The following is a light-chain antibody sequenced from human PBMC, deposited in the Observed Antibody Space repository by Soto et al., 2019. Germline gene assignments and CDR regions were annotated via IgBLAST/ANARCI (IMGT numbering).Light chain of an antibody. CDR1: QTISSW. CDR3: QHYNSYSEA. Sequence: DIQMTQSPSTLSGSVGDRVTITCRASQTISSWLAWYQQKPGKAPKLLIYKASTLKSGVPSRFSGSGSGTEFTLNISSLQPDDFATYYCQHYNSYSEAVGQGTKVDIK. J-gene: IGKJ1*01. CDR2: KAS. V-gene: IGKV1-5*03.